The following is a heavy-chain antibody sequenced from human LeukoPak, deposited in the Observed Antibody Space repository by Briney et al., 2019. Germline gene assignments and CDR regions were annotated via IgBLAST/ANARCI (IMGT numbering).Heavy chain of an antibody. V-gene: IGHV3-23*01. CDR1: GFTFSSYA. J-gene: IGHJ4*02. CDR2: ISGSGGST. CDR3: AKDRVVGSSWYYFDY. Sequence: GGSLRLSCAAPGFTFSSYAMSWVRQAPGKGLEWVSAISGSGGSTYYADSVKGRFTISRDNSKNTLYLQMNSLRAEDTAVYYCAKDRVVGSSWYYFDYWGQGTLVTVSS. D-gene: IGHD6-13*01.